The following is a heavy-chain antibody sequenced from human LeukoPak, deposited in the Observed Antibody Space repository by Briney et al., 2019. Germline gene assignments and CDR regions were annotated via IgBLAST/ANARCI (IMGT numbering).Heavy chain of an antibody. J-gene: IGHJ4*02. V-gene: IGHV1-18*01. CDR3: ARGVGGRNYYGSEHPHDY. D-gene: IGHD3-10*01. CDR1: GYTFTSYG. CDR2: ISAYNGNT. Sequence: GASVKVSCKASGYTFTSYGISWVRQAPGQGLEWMGWISAYNGNTNYAQKLQGRVTMTTDTSTSTAYMELRSLRSDDTAVYYCARGVGGRNYYGSEHPHDYWGQGTLVTVSS.